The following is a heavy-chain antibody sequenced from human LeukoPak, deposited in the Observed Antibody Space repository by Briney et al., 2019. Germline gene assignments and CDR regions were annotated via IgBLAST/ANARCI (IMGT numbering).Heavy chain of an antibody. CDR2: IYYSGST. Sequence: PSETLSLTCTVSGGSISSSSYYWGWIRQPPGKGLEWIGSIYYSGSTYYNPSLKSRVTISVDTSKNQFSLKLSSVTAADTAVYYCARQRYYYDSRTLEYWGQGTLVTVSS. CDR3: ARQRYYYDSRTLEY. V-gene: IGHV4-39*01. D-gene: IGHD3-22*01. J-gene: IGHJ4*02. CDR1: GGSISSSSYY.